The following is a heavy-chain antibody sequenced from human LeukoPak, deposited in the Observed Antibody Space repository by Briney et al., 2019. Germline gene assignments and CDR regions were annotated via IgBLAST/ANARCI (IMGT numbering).Heavy chain of an antibody. V-gene: IGHV1-18*01. CDR2: ISAYNGNT. Sequence: ASVKVSFKASGYTFTSYGISWVRQAPGQGLEWMGWISAYNGNTNYAQKLQGRVTMTTDTSTSTAYMELRSLRSDDTAVYYCARADLELRYFDWLLPRGGDFDYWGQGTLVTVSS. J-gene: IGHJ4*02. CDR1: GYTFTSYG. CDR3: ARADLELRYFDWLLPRGGDFDY. D-gene: IGHD3-9*01.